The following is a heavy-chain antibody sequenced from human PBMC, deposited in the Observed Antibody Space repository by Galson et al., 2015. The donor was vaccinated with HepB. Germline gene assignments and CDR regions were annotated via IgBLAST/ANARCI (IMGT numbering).Heavy chain of an antibody. V-gene: IGHV3-30*02. CDR1: GFTFSSYG. D-gene: IGHD3-10*01. CDR3: AKDFLAMVRGVITPGVDY. J-gene: IGHJ4*02. Sequence: SLRLSCAASGFTFSSYGMHWVRQAPGKGLEWVAFIRYDGSNKYYADSVKGRFTIPRDNSKNTLYLQMNSLRAEDTAVYYCAKDFLAMVRGVITPGVDYWGQGTLVTVSS. CDR2: IRYDGSNK.